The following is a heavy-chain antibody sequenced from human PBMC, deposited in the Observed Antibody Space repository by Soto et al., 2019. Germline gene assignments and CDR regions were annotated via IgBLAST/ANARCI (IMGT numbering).Heavy chain of an antibody. CDR2: ISGSGGSA. CDR3: AKDMIGITGTAFDY. Sequence: GGSLRLSCAASGFTFSSYAMSWVRQAPGKGLEWVSAISGSGGSAYYADSVKGRFTISRDNSKNTLYLQMNSLRAEDTAVYYCAKDMIGITGTAFDYWGQGTLVTVSS. D-gene: IGHD1-20*01. CDR1: GFTFSSYA. J-gene: IGHJ4*02. V-gene: IGHV3-23*01.